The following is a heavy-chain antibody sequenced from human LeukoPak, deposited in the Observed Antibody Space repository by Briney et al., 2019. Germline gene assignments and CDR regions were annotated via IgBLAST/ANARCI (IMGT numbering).Heavy chain of an antibody. CDR2: IYYSGST. V-gene: IGHV4-59*01. CDR1: GGSISSYY. CDR3: ARGSLLWFGEHSPLDY. J-gene: IGHJ4*02. Sequence: SETLSLTCTVSGGSISSYYWSWIRQPPGKGLEWIGYIYYSGSTNYNPSLKSRVTISVDTSKNQFSLKLSSVTAADTTVYYCARGSLLWFGEHSPLDYWGQGTLVTVSS. D-gene: IGHD3-10*01.